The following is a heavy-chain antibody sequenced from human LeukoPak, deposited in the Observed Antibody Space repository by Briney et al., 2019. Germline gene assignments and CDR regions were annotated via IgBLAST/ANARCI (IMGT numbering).Heavy chain of an antibody. J-gene: IGHJ1*01. CDR2: INHSGST. V-gene: IGHV4-34*01. D-gene: IGHD6-13*01. Sequence: SETLSLTCTVSGGSIGSDYWSWIRQPPGKGLEWIGEINHSGSTNYNPSLKSRVTISVDTSKNQFSLKLSSVTAADTAVYYCAAPAAGTGRGFQHWGQGTLVTVSS. CDR1: GGSIGSDY. CDR3: AAPAAGTGRGFQH.